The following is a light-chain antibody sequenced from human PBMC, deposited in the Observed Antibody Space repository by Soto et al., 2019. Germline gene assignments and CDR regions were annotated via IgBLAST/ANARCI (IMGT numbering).Light chain of an antibody. J-gene: IGKJ1*01. CDR1: QSISSW. CDR2: KAS. V-gene: IGKV1-5*03. CDR3: QQYNSYSSVWP. Sequence: DIQMTQSPSTLSASVGDRVTITCRASQSISSWLAWYQQKPGKAPKLLIYKASSLESGVPSRFSGSGSGTEFTLTISSLQPDDFATYHCQQYNSYSSVWPFGQGTKVAIK.